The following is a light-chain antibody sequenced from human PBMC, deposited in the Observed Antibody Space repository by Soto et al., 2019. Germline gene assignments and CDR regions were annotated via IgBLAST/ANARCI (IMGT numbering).Light chain of an antibody. CDR2: DVS. V-gene: IGLV2-14*01. Sequence: QSALTQPASVSGSPGQSITISCTGTSSDVGGYNYVSWYQQHPGKAPKLMIYDVSNRPSGVSNRFSGSKSGNTASLTISGXXXXXXXXXYCSSYTSSSLYVFGTGTKLT. CDR3: SSYTSSSLYV. CDR1: SSDVGGYNY. J-gene: IGLJ1*01.